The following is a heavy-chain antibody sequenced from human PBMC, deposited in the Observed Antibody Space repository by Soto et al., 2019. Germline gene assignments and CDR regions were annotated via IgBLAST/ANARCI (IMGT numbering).Heavy chain of an antibody. D-gene: IGHD6-6*01. J-gene: IGHJ4*02. Sequence: GGSLRLSCAASGFTFSSYSMNWVRQAPGKGLEWVSSISSSSSYIYYADSVKGRFTISRDNAKNSLYLQMNSLRAEDTAVYYCARNEAARYYFDYWGQGTLVTVSS. CDR2: ISSSSSYI. CDR3: ARNEAARYYFDY. V-gene: IGHV3-21*01. CDR1: GFTFSSYS.